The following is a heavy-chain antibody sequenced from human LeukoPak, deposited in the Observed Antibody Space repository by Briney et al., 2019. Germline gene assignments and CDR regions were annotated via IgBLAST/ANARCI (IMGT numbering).Heavy chain of an antibody. CDR2: ISAYNGNT. D-gene: IGHD4-11*01. V-gene: IGHV1-18*01. CDR1: GYTFTSYG. Sequence: GASVKVSCKASGYTFTSYGISWVRQAPGQGLEWMGWISAYNGNTNYAQKLQGRVTMTTDTSTSTAYMELRSLRSDDTAVYYCARDSNYVSYGESNWFDPWGQGTLVTVSS. J-gene: IGHJ5*02. CDR3: ARDSNYVSYGESNWFDP.